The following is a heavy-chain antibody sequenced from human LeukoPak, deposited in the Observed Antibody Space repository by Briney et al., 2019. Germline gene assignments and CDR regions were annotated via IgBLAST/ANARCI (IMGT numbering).Heavy chain of an antibody. CDR3: ARGRGSGSPFDY. Sequence: GGSLRLSCSASGFTFNNYALTWVRQTPGKGLECVSAISGDGVSPYYADSVKGRFTISRDNAKNSLYLQMNSLRAEDTAVYYCARGRGSGSPFDYWGQGTLVTVSS. J-gene: IGHJ4*02. CDR1: GFTFNNYA. D-gene: IGHD6-19*01. V-gene: IGHV3-21*01. CDR2: ISGDGVSP.